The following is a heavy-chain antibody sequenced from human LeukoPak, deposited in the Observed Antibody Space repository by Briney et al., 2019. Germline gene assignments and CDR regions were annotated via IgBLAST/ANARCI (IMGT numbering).Heavy chain of an antibody. V-gene: IGHV4-59*08. J-gene: IGHJ5*02. CDR3: ARAIAVAGTFWFDP. CDR1: GGSISSYY. D-gene: IGHD6-19*01. Sequence: SETLSPTCTVSGGSISSYYWSWIRQPPGKGLEWIGYIYYSGSTNYNPSLKSRVTISVDTSKNQFSLKLSSVTAADTAVYYCARAIAVAGTFWFDPWGQGTLVTVSS. CDR2: IYYSGST.